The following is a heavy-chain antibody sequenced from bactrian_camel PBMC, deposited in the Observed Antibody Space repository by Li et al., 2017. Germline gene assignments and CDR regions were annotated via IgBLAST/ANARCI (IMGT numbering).Heavy chain of an antibody. CDR3: AAAPQGRTYCSGAYLQTFGY. D-gene: IGHD2*01. V-gene: IGHV3S28*01. CDR1: GIIFSNYY. Sequence: QLVESGGGLVHPGGSLRLTCVASGIIFSNYYVTWVRQVPGKGLEWVSSINDGDGTTYYADSVKGRFTISRDNAKNTLHLQMNSLKPEDTAMYYCAAAPQGRTYCSGAYLQTFGYRGQGTQVTVS. J-gene: IGHJ6*01. CDR2: INDGDGTT.